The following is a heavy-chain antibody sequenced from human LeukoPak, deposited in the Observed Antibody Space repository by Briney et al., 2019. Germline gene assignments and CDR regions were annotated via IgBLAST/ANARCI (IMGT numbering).Heavy chain of an antibody. CDR3: ARDLSEMATMDY. CDR1: GFTFSSYS. CDR2: ISSSSSYI. D-gene: IGHD5-24*01. J-gene: IGHJ4*02. V-gene: IGHV3-21*01. Sequence: GGSLRLSCAASGFTFSSYSMNWVRQAPGKGLEWVSSISSSSSYIYYADSVKGRFTISRDNAKNSLYLQMNSLRAEDTAVYYCARDLSEMATMDYWGQGTLVTVSS.